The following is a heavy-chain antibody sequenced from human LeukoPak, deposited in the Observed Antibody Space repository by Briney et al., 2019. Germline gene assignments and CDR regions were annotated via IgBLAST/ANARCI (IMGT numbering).Heavy chain of an antibody. J-gene: IGHJ4*02. CDR3: VRYLHY. V-gene: IGHV3-11*04. CDR1: GFTFSDYY. CDR2: IGPRGDVT. Sequence: GGSLRLSCAASGFTFSDYYMSWIRQAPGKRLEWVAHIGPRGDVTYYADSVKGRFTISRDNASNLLYMRMNSLRAEDTGLYYCVRYLHYGGQGTLVTVSS.